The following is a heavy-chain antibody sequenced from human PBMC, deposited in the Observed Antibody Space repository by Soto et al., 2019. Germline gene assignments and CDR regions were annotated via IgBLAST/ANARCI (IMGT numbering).Heavy chain of an antibody. CDR1: GFTFDDYA. CDR3: ARGEATSYDFSYSGC. J-gene: IGHJ4*02. V-gene: IGHV3-9*01. CDR2: ISWNSDKI. D-gene: IGHD6-19*01. Sequence: EVQLVESGGGLVQPGRSLRLSCAASGFTFDDYAMFWVRQPPGKGLEWVSGISWNSDKIGYADSVKGRFTISRDNAKKSLYLELNSLRPEDTAFYYCARGEATSYDFSYSGCWGQGTLVTVSS.